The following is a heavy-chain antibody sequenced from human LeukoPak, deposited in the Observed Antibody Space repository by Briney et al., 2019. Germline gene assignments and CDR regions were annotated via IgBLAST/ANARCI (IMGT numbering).Heavy chain of an antibody. CDR2: ISYHGSNK. CDR1: GFTFSTSG. D-gene: IGHD1-26*01. Sequence: GGSLRLSCAASGFTFSTSGMHWVRQAPGKGLEWVAVISYHGSNKYYADSVQGRFTISRDNSNNTLYLQLNSLRPEDTAVYYCAKAALHSGATPSSFDYWGQGTLVTVSS. J-gene: IGHJ4*02. CDR3: AKAALHSGATPSSFDY. V-gene: IGHV3-30*18.